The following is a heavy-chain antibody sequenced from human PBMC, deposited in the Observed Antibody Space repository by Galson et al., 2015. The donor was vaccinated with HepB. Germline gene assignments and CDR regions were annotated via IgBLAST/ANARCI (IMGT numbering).Heavy chain of an antibody. J-gene: IGHJ4*02. CDR1: GFTFSDYY. D-gene: IGHD3-10*01. V-gene: IGHV3-11*06. CDR2: ISSSSSYT. Sequence: SLRLSCAASGFTFSDYYMSWIRQAPGKGLEWVSYISSSSSYTNYADSVKGRFTISRDNAKNSLYLQMNSLRAEDTAVYYCARVTVTMAPVDYWGQGTLVTVSS. CDR3: ARVTVTMAPVDY.